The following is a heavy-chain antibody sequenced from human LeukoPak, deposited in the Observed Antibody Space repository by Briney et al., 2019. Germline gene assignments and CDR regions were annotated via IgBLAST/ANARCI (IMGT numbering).Heavy chain of an antibody. J-gene: IGHJ5*02. CDR2: IKSTTDGGTS. Sequence: GGTLRLSSAASGFAFNNAWMNWVRQAPGKGLEWVGRIKSTTDGGTSDYAAPVKGRFTISRDDSKDTLYLQMNSLKTEDTAMYYCSTRSAGSPWGQGTLVTVSS. D-gene: IGHD1-26*01. V-gene: IGHV3-15*01. CDR3: STRSAGSP. CDR1: GFAFNNAW.